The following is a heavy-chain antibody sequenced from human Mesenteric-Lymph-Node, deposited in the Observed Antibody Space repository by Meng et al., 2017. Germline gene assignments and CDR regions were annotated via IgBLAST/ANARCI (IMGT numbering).Heavy chain of an antibody. J-gene: IGHJ4*02. D-gene: IGHD3-10*01. CDR1: GGSISSYY. CDR2: IYYSGST. CDR3: ARQSGYFDY. Sequence: QLHDSGPGLVEPSETLSLTCPVSGGSISSYYWSWIRLPPGKGLEWIGHIYYSGSTNYNPSLKSRVTISVDTSKNQFSLKLSSVTATDTAVYYCARQSGYFDYWGQGTLVTVSS. V-gene: IGHV4-59*08.